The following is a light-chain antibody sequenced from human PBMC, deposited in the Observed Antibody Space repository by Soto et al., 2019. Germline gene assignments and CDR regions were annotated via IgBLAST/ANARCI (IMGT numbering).Light chain of an antibody. CDR3: CSYTTSSTYV. CDR2: DVS. J-gene: IGLJ1*01. CDR1: SSDVGGYNY. Sequence: QSVLTQPASVSGSPGQSITISCTGTSSDVGGYNYVSWYQQHPGKAPKLMIYDVSNRPSGVSNRFSGSKSGNAASLTISGLQAEDEADYYCCSYTTSSTYVFGTGTKLTVL. V-gene: IGLV2-14*01.